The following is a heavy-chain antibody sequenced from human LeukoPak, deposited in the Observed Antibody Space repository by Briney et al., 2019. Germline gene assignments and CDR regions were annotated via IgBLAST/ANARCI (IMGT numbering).Heavy chain of an antibody. CDR2: ISSSSSYI. J-gene: IGHJ4*02. V-gene: IGHV3-21*01. D-gene: IGHD1-26*01. CDR1: GFTFSSYT. CDR3: ARNGIVGAGYYFDY. Sequence: PGGSLRLSCAASGFTFSSYTMNWVRQAPGKGLEWVSSISSSSSYIYYADSVKGRFPISRDNAKKSLYLQMNILRAEDTAVYYCARNGIVGAGYYFDYWGQGTLVTVSS.